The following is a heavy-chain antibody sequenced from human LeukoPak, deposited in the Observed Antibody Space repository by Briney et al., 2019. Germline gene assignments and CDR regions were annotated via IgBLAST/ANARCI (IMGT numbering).Heavy chain of an antibody. V-gene: IGHV3-7*03. CDR1: GYPFSSYS. CDR3: ARSIPYGTTWYGRSDY. J-gene: IGHJ4*02. CDR2: IKPDGTTK. D-gene: IGHD6-13*01. Sequence: GGSLRLSCAASGYPFSSYSMTWVRQAPGKGLEWVANIKPDGTTKFYVDSVKGRFTISRDNALNSLYLQMNSLRAEDTAIYYCARSIPYGTTWYGRSDYWGQGTLVTVSS.